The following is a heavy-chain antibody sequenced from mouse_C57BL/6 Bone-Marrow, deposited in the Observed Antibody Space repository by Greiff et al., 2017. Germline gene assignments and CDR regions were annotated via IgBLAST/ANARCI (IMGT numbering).Heavy chain of an antibody. J-gene: IGHJ2*01. CDR1: GFTFSSYA. CDR3: ARVGDY. CDR2: ISDGGSYT. V-gene: IGHV5-4*03. Sequence: EVKVEESGGGLVKPGGSLKLSCAASGFTFSSYAMSWVRQTPEKRLEWVATISDGGSYTYYPDNVKGRFTISRDNATNNLYLQLSHLKSEDTAMYYCARVGDYWGQGTTLTVSS.